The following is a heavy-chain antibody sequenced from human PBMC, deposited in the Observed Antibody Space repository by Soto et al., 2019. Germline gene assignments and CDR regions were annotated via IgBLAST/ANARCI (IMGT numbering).Heavy chain of an antibody. D-gene: IGHD3-3*01. V-gene: IGHV3-33*01. CDR2: IWYDGSNK. J-gene: IGHJ6*02. Sequence: GGSLRLSCAASGFTFSSYGMHWVRQAPGKGLEWVAVIWYDGSNKYYADSAKGRFTISRDNSKNTLYLQMNSLRAEDTAVYYCARGQDFWSGYYSYYYYGMDVWGQGTTVTVSS. CDR1: GFTFSSYG. CDR3: ARGQDFWSGYYSYYYYGMDV.